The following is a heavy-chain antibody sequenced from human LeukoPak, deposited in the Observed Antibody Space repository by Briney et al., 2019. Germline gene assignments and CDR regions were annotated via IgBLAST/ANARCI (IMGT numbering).Heavy chain of an antibody. Sequence: GASVKVSCKASGYTFTGYYMHWVRQAPGQGLEWMGWINPNRGGTNYAQKFQGRVTMTRDTSISTAYMELSRLRSDDTAVYYCARTDYYGSGSYYYWGQGTLVTVSS. CDR2: INPNRGGT. V-gene: IGHV1-2*02. J-gene: IGHJ4*02. CDR1: GYTFTGYY. CDR3: ARTDYYGSGSYYY. D-gene: IGHD3-10*01.